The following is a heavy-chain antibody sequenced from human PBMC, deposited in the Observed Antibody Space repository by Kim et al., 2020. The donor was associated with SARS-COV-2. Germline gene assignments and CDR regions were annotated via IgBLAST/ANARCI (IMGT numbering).Heavy chain of an antibody. V-gene: IGHV3-11*06. Sequence: GRFTISRDNAKNSLYLQMNSLRAEDTAVYYCARDTTTAVADNYYYYGMDVWGQGTTVTVSS. D-gene: IGHD6-13*01. J-gene: IGHJ6*02. CDR3: ARDTTTAVADNYYYYGMDV.